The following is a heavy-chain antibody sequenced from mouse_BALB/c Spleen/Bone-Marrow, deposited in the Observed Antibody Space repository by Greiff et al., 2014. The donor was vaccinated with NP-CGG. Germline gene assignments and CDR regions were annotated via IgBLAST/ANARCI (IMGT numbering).Heavy chain of an antibody. CDR1: GYSITSDYA. J-gene: IGHJ2*01. D-gene: IGHD4-1*02. CDR2: ISYSGST. CDR3: ANWGPYYFDY. Sequence: VQLQQSGPGLVKPSQSLSLTCTVTGYSITSDYAWNWIRQFPGNKLEWMGDISYSGSTSYNPSLKSRISITRDTSKNQFFLQLNSVTTEDTATYYCANWGPYYFDYWGQGTTLTVSS. V-gene: IGHV3-2*02.